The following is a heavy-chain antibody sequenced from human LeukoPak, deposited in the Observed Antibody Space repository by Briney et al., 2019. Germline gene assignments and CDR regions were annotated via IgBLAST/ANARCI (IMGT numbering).Heavy chain of an antibody. CDR3: ARDPRYNWNDEAFDY. CDR2: INPSGGST. D-gene: IGHD1-20*01. Sequence: EASVKVSCKASGYTFTSYYMHWVRQAPGQGLEWMGIINPSGGSTSYAQKFQGRVTMTRDTSTSTVYMELSSLRSEDTAVYYRARDPRYNWNDEAFDYWGQGTLVTVSS. J-gene: IGHJ4*02. V-gene: IGHV1-46*01. CDR1: GYTFTSYY.